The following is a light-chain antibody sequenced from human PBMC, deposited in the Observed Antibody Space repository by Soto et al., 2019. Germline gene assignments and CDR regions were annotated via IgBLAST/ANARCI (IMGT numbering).Light chain of an antibody. CDR1: QKVKSQY. CDR2: AAS. CDR3: QQYSNSVGF. J-gene: IGKJ4*01. Sequence: EIVLTQSPGTLSLSPGERATLSCRASQKVKSQYLAWYQQKPGQAPRLLIYAASSRATGIPDRFSGSGSGTDFILTISRLVAEDFEVYYCQQYSNSVGFFGGGTRVEIQ. V-gene: IGKV3-20*01.